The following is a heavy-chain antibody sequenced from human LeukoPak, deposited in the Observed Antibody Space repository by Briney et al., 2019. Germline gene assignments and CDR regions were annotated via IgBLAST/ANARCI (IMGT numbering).Heavy chain of an antibody. J-gene: IGHJ4*02. Sequence: GGSLRLSCAASGFTFSSYSMNWVRQAPGKGLEWVSSISSSSSYIYYADSVKGRFTISRDNAKNSLYLQMNSLRAEDTAVYYCARGSGFIAAAGTPFDYWGQGTLVTVSS. D-gene: IGHD6-13*01. CDR2: ISSSSSYI. CDR3: ARGSGFIAAAGTPFDY. V-gene: IGHV3-21*01. CDR1: GFTFSSYS.